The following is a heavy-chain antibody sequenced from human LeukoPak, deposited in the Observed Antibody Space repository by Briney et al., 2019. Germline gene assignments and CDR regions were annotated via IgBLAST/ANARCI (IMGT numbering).Heavy chain of an antibody. Sequence: AGGSLRLSCAASGFTFSSYSMNWVRQAPGKGLEWVSYISSSSSTIYYADSVKGRFTISRDNAKNSLYLQMNSLRAEDTALYYCAKDIGSYGYYGMDVWGQGTTVTVSS. J-gene: IGHJ6*02. CDR1: GFTFSSYS. CDR3: AKDIGSYGYYGMDV. V-gene: IGHV3-48*04. CDR2: ISSSSSTI. D-gene: IGHD3-10*01.